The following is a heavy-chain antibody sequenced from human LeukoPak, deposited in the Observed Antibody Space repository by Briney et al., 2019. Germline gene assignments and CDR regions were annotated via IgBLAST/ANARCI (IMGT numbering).Heavy chain of an antibody. CDR1: GYSFTSQG. CDR3: ARVQWLAPQYYFDY. V-gene: IGHV1-18*01. D-gene: IGHD6-19*01. Sequence: ASVKVSCKASGYSFTSQGINWVRQAPGQGLEWMGWISTYNGNTNYAQKLQGRVTMTTDTSTSTAYMELRSLRSDDTAVYYCARVQWLAPQYYFDYWGQGTLVTVSS. J-gene: IGHJ4*02. CDR2: ISTYNGNT.